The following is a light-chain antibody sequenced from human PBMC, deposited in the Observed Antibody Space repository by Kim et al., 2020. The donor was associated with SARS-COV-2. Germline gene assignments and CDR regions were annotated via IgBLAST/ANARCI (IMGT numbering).Light chain of an antibody. CDR1: HDIANY. CDR3: QQTFNIPVT. Sequence: DIQLTQFPSSLTASVGDSFTITCRASHDIANYLNWYQQNPGKAPKFLMYGASNFQSGVPSRFRVSASGTDFTLTVSGLQLEDFATYFCQQTFNIPVTFGGGTKLEI. J-gene: IGKJ4*01. V-gene: IGKV1-39*01. CDR2: GAS.